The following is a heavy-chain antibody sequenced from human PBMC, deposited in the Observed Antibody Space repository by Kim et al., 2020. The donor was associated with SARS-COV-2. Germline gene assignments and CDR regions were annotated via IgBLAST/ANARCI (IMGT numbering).Heavy chain of an antibody. Sequence: ASVKVSCKVSGYTLTELSMHWVRQAPGKGLEWMGGFDPEDGETIYAQKFQGRVTMTEDTSTDTAYMELSSLRSEDTAVYYCATVSVVVPAAMAPYYYYGMDVWGQGTTVTVSS. J-gene: IGHJ6*02. V-gene: IGHV1-24*01. CDR2: FDPEDGET. CDR1: GYTLTELS. CDR3: ATVSVVVPAAMAPYYYYGMDV. D-gene: IGHD2-2*01.